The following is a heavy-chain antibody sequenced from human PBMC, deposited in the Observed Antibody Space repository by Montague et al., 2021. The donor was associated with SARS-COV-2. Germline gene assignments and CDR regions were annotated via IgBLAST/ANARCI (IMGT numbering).Heavy chain of an antibody. CDR3: ARGQQGVNMVVVVIGFYYYMDV. Sequence: SETLSLTCAVSGGSFSRYYWSWIRQPPGKGLEWIGEISQSGNTKYNPSLQSRVSISLDTSGNQFSLKLTSVTAADTAVYYCARGQQGVNMVVVVIGFYYYMDVWGKGTTVTVSS. D-gene: IGHD3-22*01. V-gene: IGHV4-34*01. CDR1: GGSFSRYY. J-gene: IGHJ6*03. CDR2: ISQSGNT.